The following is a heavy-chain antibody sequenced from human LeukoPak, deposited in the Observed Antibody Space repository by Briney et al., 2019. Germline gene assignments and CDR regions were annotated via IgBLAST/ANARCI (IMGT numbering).Heavy chain of an antibody. CDR2: FDSEDGET. D-gene: IGHD3-22*01. Sequence: ASVKVSCKVSGYTLTELSMHWVRQAPGKGLEWMGGFDSEDGETIYAQKFQGRVTMTEDTSTDTAYMELSSLRSEDTAVYYCATTSMIVPTDAAFDIWGQGTMVTVSS. CDR3: ATTSMIVPTDAAFDI. CDR1: GYTLTELS. J-gene: IGHJ3*02. V-gene: IGHV1-24*01.